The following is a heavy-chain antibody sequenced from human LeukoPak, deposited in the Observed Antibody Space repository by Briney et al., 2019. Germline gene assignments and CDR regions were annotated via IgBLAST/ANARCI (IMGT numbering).Heavy chain of an antibody. CDR2: IYFSGST. CDR1: DGSISSSSYY. J-gene: IGHJ6*02. CDR3: ARNNIVVVPAAIFYYGMDV. V-gene: IGHV4-39*07. D-gene: IGHD2-2*01. Sequence: SETLSLTCTVSDGSISSSSYYWGWIRQPPGKGLGWIGSIYFSGSTYYNPSLKSRVTISVDTSKNQFSLKLSSVTAADTAVYYCARNNIVVVPAAIFYYGMDVWGQGTTVTVSS.